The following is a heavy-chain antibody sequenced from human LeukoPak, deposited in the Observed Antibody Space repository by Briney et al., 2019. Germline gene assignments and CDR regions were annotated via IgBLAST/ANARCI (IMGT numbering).Heavy chain of an antibody. D-gene: IGHD3-9*01. CDR3: ARDMGQYDILSTGFDP. J-gene: IGHJ5*02. CDR2: ISGSGGST. V-gene: IGHV3-23*01. Sequence: GGSLRLSCAASGFTFSSYAMSWVRQAPGKGLEWVSAISGSGGSTYYADSVKGRFTISRDNSKNTLYLQMNSLRAEDTAVYYCARDMGQYDILSTGFDPWGQGTLVTVSS. CDR1: GFTFSSYA.